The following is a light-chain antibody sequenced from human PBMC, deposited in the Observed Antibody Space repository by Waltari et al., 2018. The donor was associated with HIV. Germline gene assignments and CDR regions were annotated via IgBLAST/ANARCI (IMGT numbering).Light chain of an antibody. CDR3: HQYASPPWT. CDR1: QSVLYSPNNKNY. V-gene: IGKV4-1*01. CDR2: WAS. J-gene: IGKJ1*01. Sequence: DIVMTQSPDSLAVSLGERATINCKSSQSVLYSPNNKNYLAWYQQKPGQPPRLLIYWASTRESGVPDRFSGSGSRTDFTLTISSLQAEDVAVYYCHQYASPPWTFGQGTKVEI.